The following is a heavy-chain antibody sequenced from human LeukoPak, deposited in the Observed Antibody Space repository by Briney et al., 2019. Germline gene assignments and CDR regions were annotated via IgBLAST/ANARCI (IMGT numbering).Heavy chain of an antibody. Sequence: PSETLSLTCSVSGGSISSYYWSWLRQPPGKGLEWIGYIYYSGRTSYNPSLMSRVTISVDTSKNQFSLRLSSVTAADTAVYYCARGQKYRSGYTVTELGSGYFDYWGQGTLVTVSS. CDR1: GGSISSYY. V-gene: IGHV4-59*01. D-gene: IGHD5-18*01. J-gene: IGHJ4*02. CDR2: IYYSGRT. CDR3: ARGQKYRSGYTVTELGSGYFDY.